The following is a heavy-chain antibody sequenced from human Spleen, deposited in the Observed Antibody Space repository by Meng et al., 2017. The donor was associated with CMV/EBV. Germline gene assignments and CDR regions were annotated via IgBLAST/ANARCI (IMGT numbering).Heavy chain of an antibody. CDR2: IIPSGGST. V-gene: IGHV1-46*01. Sequence: ASVKVSCKASGYTFTNYFMHWVRQAPGQGLEWMGLIIPSGGSTSQAQKFQGRVTMTRDTSTSTAYMELRSLRSDDTAVYYCARAELGLHSYDAYSMDVWGQGTTVTVSS. J-gene: IGHJ6*02. D-gene: IGHD2-15*01. CDR3: ARAELGLHSYDAYSMDV. CDR1: GYTFTNYF.